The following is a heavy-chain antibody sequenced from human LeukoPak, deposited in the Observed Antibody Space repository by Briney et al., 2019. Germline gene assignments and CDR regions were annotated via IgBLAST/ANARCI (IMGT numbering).Heavy chain of an antibody. CDR1: GYTFTDYY. CDR3: ARAAKTGDGDY. CDR2: INPNNGGT. D-gene: IGHD7-27*01. Sequence: GASVKVSCKASGYTFTDYYMHWVRQAPGQGLEWMGWINPNNGGTDYAQKFQGRVTMTGDTSTSTAYMELSRLRSDDMAVYDCARAAKTGDGDYWGQGTLVTVSS. J-gene: IGHJ4*02. V-gene: IGHV1-2*02.